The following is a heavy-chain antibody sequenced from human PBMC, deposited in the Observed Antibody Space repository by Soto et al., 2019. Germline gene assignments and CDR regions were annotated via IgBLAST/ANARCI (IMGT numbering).Heavy chain of an antibody. CDR1: GYTFTNYG. J-gene: IGHJ6*02. CDR2: ISAYNGNI. V-gene: IGHV1-18*01. CDR3: ASSYCGGNCYSNFPLDYYYYGMDV. D-gene: IGHD2-21*02. Sequence: QVQLVQSGAEVKKPGASVKVSCKASGYTFTNYGISWVRQAPGQGLEWMGWISAYNGNINYAQKLQGRGTMTTDTSTSTGYMELRSLRSDVTSMYYCASSYCGGNCYSNFPLDYYYYGMDVWGQGTTVTVSS.